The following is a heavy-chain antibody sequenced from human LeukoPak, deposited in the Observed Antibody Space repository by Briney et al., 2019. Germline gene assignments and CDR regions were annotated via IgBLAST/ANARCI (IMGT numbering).Heavy chain of an antibody. V-gene: IGHV4-59*01. CDR2: IYYSGST. D-gene: IGHD3-9*01. Sequence: PSETLSLTCTVSGGSISSYYWSWIRQPPGKGLEWIGYIYYSGSTNYNPSLKSRVTISVKTSKNQFSLKLRSVTAADTAVYYCARVTGYTIEDYFDYWGRGTLVTVSS. J-gene: IGHJ4*02. CDR3: ARVTGYTIEDYFDY. CDR1: GGSISSYY.